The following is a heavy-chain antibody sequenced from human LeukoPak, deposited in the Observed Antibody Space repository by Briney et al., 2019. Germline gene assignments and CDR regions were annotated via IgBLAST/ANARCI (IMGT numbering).Heavy chain of an antibody. D-gene: IGHD3-22*01. CDR1: GYTFTGYY. J-gene: IGHJ3*02. CDR2: INPNSGGT. V-gene: IGHV1-2*02. CDR3: ARDSITMTAFDI. Sequence: VASVKVSCKASGYTFTGYYMHWVRQAPGQGLEWLGWINPNSGGTNYAQKFQGRVTMTRDTSISTAYMELSRLRSDDTAVYYCARDSITMTAFDIWGQGTMVTVSS.